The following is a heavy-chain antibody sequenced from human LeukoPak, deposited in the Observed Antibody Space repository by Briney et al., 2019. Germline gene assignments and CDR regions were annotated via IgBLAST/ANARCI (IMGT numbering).Heavy chain of an antibody. CDR3: ARYGVSSSTSYIDF. D-gene: IGHD2-2*01. V-gene: IGHV3-21*01. CDR1: GFTFSTYA. J-gene: IGHJ4*02. Sequence: GGSLRLSCAASGFTFSTYAMNWVRQAPGEGLEWVSCITGDSAYIYYADSVKGRFTISRDNAKNSPYLQMNSLRAEDTAVYYCARYGVSSSTSYIDFGGQGTLVTVSS. CDR2: ITGDSAYI.